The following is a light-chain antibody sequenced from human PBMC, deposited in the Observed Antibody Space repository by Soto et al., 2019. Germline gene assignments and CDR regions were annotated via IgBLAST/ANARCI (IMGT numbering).Light chain of an antibody. CDR1: EGVSRN. CDR2: NAA. Sequence: ETMLTQSPATLSVSPGESVTLSCRANEGVSRNLAWYQQKPGQAPRLLIYNAAIRATGIAARFSGSGSGTELTLTISGLQSEDFAVYYCQQYNNWYTFGQGTKLEIK. J-gene: IGKJ2*01. V-gene: IGKV3-15*01. CDR3: QQYNNWYT.